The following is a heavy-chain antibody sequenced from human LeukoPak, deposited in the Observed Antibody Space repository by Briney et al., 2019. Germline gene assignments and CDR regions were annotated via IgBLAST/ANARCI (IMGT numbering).Heavy chain of an antibody. CDR2: IRYDGSNK. CDR3: AKDMITFGGDHDAFDI. Sequence: GGSLRLSCAASGFTFSSYGMHWVRQAPGKGLEWVAFIRYDGSNKYYADSVKGRFTISRDNSKNSLYLQMNSLRAEDTALYYCAKDMITFGGDHDAFDIWGQGTMVTVSS. D-gene: IGHD3-16*01. CDR1: GFTFSSYG. V-gene: IGHV3-30*02. J-gene: IGHJ3*02.